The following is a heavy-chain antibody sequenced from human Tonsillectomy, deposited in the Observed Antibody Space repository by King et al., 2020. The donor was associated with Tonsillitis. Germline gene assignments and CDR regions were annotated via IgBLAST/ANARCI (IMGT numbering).Heavy chain of an antibody. Sequence: QLQESGPGLVKPSETLSLTCTVSGGYISSHYWSWIRQPPGKGLEWIGYIYYTGNTKYNPSLKSRVTVSLYKSKSQFSLRLSSVTAADTAVYYCSREFCNSTRCYSFDFWRQGTLVTVSS. CDR1: GGYISSHY. J-gene: IGHJ4*02. V-gene: IGHV4-59*11. CDR3: SREFCNSTRCYSFDF. D-gene: IGHD2-2*01. CDR2: IYYTGNT.